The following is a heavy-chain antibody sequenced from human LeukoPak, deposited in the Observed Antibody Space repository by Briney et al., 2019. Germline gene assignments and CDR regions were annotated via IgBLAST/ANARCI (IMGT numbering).Heavy chain of an antibody. Sequence: PSQTLSLICIVSGGSISSSDYSWTWIRQHPGKGLEWIGYIYNSGSTSYKPSLKSRVTISEDTSQNQFSLKLSSVTAADTAVYYCARHTRNHGMEVWGQGTTVTVSS. CDR2: IYNSGST. D-gene: IGHD1-14*01. CDR1: GGSISSSDYS. V-gene: IGHV4-31*03. J-gene: IGHJ6*02. CDR3: ARHTRNHGMEV.